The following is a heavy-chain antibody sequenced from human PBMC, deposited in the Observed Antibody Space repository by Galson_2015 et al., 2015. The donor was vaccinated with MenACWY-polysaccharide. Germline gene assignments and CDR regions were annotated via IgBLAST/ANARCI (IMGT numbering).Heavy chain of an antibody. D-gene: IGHD3-10*01. V-gene: IGHV1-8*01. CDR3: ARGRGFGEYYFDY. J-gene: IGHJ4*02. Sequence: QKFQGRVTMTRNTSISTAYMELSSLRSEDTAVYYCARGRGFGEYYFDYWGQGTLVTVSS.